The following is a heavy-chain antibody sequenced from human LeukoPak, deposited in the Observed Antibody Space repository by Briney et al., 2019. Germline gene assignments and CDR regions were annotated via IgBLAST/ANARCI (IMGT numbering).Heavy chain of an antibody. CDR2: TSYDETSK. CDR1: GFPFSSYT. V-gene: IGHV3-30-3*02. CDR3: AASQYFEFWSGRDY. Sequence: GGSLRLSCAGSGFPFSSYTLHWVRQAPGKGLEWLAGTSYDETSKNYADSVKGRFTISRDNTKNTVFLQMNTLRVEDTAVYYRAASQYFEFWSGRDYWGQGTLVSVSS. J-gene: IGHJ4*02. D-gene: IGHD3/OR15-3a*01.